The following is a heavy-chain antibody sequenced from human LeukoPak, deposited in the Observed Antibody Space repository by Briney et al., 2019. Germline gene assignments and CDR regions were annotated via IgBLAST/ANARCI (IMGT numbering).Heavy chain of an antibody. J-gene: IGHJ4*02. V-gene: IGHV3-48*04. D-gene: IGHD3-16*02. Sequence: GGSLRLSCAASGFTFSSYSMNWVRQAPGKGLEWVSYISSSSSTIYYADSVKGRFTISRDNAKNSLYPQMNSLRAEDTAVYYCAGGVIPFDYWGQGTLVTVSS. CDR1: GFTFSSYS. CDR2: ISSSSSTI. CDR3: AGGVIPFDY.